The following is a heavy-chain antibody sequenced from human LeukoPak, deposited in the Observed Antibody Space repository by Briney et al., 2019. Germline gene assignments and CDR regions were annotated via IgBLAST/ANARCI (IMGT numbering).Heavy chain of an antibody. V-gene: IGHV3-23*01. Sequence: GWSLRLSCAASGFTFSSYAMSWVRQAPGKGLEWVSAISGSGGSTYYADSVKGRFTISRDNSKNTLYLQMNSLRAEDTAVYYCAKDRQKAVAGTGYSQNWGQGTLVTVSS. CDR3: AKDRQKAVAGTGYSQN. D-gene: IGHD6-19*01. J-gene: IGHJ1*01. CDR2: ISGSGGST. CDR1: GFTFSSYA.